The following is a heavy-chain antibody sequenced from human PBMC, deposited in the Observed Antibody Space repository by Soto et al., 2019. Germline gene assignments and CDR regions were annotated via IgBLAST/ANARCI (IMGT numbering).Heavy chain of an antibody. CDR1: GGTFSSYA. CDR3: ARGTVVVAANSRYYYGMDV. CDR2: IIPIFGTA. V-gene: IGHV1-69*12. Sequence: QVQLVQSGAEVKKPGSSVKVSCKASGGTFSSYAISWVRQAPGQGLEWMGGIIPIFGTANYAQKFQGRVTITADESTSTDYMELSSLRSEDTAVYYCARGTVVVAANSRYYYGMDVWGQGTTVTVSS. J-gene: IGHJ6*02. D-gene: IGHD2-15*01.